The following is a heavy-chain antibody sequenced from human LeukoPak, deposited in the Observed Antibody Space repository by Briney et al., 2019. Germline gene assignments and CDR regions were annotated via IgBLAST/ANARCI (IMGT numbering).Heavy chain of an antibody. V-gene: IGHV4-34*01. CDR1: GGSFSGYY. Sequence: SETLSPTCAVYGGSFSGYYWSWIRQPPGKTLEWIGSIYSSGSTYYNPSLKSRVIIIIDTPKNHFSLTLSSVTAADTAVYYCARSDGYGLVGIWGQGTMVTVSS. J-gene: IGHJ3*02. D-gene: IGHD3-10*01. CDR2: IYSSGST. CDR3: ARSDGYGLVGI.